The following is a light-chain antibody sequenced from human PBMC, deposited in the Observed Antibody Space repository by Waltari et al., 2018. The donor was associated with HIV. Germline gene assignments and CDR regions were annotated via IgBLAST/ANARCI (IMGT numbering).Light chain of an antibody. CDR1: QSIIIN. CDR2: GTS. CDR3: QQYNNWPLT. J-gene: IGKJ4*01. V-gene: IGKV3-15*01. Sequence: ELVLTQSPATLSGSPVAGVTLSCRASQSIIINLAWYQQKHGQAPRLLMFGTSNRATGVPARFSGSGSGTEFSLTISSLQSEDFAVYYCQQYNNWPLTFGGGTKVEIK.